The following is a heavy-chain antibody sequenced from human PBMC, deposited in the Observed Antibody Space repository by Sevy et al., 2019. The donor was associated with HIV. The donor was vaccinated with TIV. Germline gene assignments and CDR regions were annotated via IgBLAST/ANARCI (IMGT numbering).Heavy chain of an antibody. CDR2: ISDSGST. D-gene: IGHD3-22*01. V-gene: IGHV4-59*01. CDR3: ARDYYDNRPRGFDR. J-gene: IGHJ5*02. Sequence: SETLSLTCTVSGDSISGYFWSWIRQPPGKGLEWIGYISDSGSTKYNPSLKSRVTISVDTSKNQFSLKLKSVTAADTAVYYCARDYYDNRPRGFDRWCQGTLVTVSS. CDR1: GDSISGYF.